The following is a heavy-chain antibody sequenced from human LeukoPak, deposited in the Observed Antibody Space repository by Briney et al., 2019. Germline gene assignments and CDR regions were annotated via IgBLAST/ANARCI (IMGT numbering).Heavy chain of an antibody. CDR1: GFTFSSYT. CDR2: ITSDSSRI. V-gene: IGHV3-21*01. Sequence: GGSLSLSCAASGFTFSSYTMNWVRQAPGKGLEWVSSITSDSSRINYADSVKGRFTISRDNAKNSLYLQMNSLGAEDTAVYYCVRTYYYDHSAGFAYWGQGTLVTVSS. D-gene: IGHD3-22*01. CDR3: VRTYYYDHSAGFAY. J-gene: IGHJ4*02.